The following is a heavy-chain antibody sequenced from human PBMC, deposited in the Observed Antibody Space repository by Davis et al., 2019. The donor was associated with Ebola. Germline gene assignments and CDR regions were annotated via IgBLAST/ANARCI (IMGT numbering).Heavy chain of an antibody. CDR2: MNPNSGNT. J-gene: IGHJ6*02. CDR1: GYTFTSYD. D-gene: IGHD3-3*01. CDR3: ARGERFLEWLGGDYYYGMDV. Sequence: AASVKVSCKASGYTFTSYDINWVRQATGQGLEWMGWMNPNSGNTGYAQKFQGRVTMTRNTSISTAYMELSSLRSEDTAVYYCARGERFLEWLGGDYYYGMDVWGQGTTVTVSS. V-gene: IGHV1-8*01.